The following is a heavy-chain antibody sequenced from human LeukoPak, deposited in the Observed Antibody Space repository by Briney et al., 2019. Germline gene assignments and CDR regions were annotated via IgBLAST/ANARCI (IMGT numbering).Heavy chain of an antibody. J-gene: IGHJ4*02. CDR3: AKALRLRQGYCTIGVCYRDY. D-gene: IGHD2-8*01. CDR2: ISSSSSYI. V-gene: IGHV3-21*04. Sequence: GGSLRLSCAASGFTFSSYSMNWVRQAPGKGLEWVSSISSSSSYIYYADSVKGRFTISRDNAKNSLYLQMNSLRAEDTAVYYCAKALRLRQGYCTIGVCYRDYWGQGTLVTVSS. CDR1: GFTFSSYS.